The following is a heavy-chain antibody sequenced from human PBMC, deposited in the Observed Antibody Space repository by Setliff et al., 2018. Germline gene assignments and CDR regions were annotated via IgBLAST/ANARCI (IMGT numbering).Heavy chain of an antibody. CDR3: AREDYYYYGMDV. CDR2: IYTSGST. J-gene: IGHJ6*02. Sequence: TLSLTCTVSGGSISGGRYYWSWIRQPAGKGLEWIGHIYTSGSTNYNPSLKSRVTISLDTSKNQFSLKLSSVTAADTAVYYCAREDYYYYGMDVWGQGTTVTVSS. CDR1: GGSISGGRYY. V-gene: IGHV4-61*09.